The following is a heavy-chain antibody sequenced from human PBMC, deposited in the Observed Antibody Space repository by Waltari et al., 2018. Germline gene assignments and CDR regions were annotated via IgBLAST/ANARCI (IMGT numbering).Heavy chain of an antibody. CDR3: ARTQRNTTPRGVIYHFDI. Sequence: QVQLQQWGAGLLKPSETLSLTCGVYGGSLRSYYWSWIRQPPGKGLEWIGEINHMGLSNPNVSLKSRVTISVDTSNNQVSLKLNSVTAADTAVYYCARTQRNTTPRGVIYHFDIWGQGTRVTVSS. CDR2: INHMGLS. V-gene: IGHV4-34*01. J-gene: IGHJ4*02. CDR1: GGSLRSYY. D-gene: IGHD3-10*01.